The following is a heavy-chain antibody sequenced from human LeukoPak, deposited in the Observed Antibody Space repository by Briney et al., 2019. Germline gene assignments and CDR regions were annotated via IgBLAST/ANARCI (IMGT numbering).Heavy chain of an antibody. CDR3: ARVQYYGSGSPDAFDI. Sequence: SETLSLTCAVYGGSFSGYYWSWIRQPPGKGLEWIGEINHSGSTNYNPSLKSRVTMSVDTSKNQFSLKLTSVTAADTAVYYCARVQYYGSGSPDAFDIWGQGTMVTVSS. D-gene: IGHD3-10*01. CDR2: INHSGST. V-gene: IGHV4-34*01. J-gene: IGHJ3*02. CDR1: GGSFSGYY.